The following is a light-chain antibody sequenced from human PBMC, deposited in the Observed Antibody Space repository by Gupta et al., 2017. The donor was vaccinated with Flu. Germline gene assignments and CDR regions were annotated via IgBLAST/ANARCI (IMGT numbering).Light chain of an antibody. CDR2: QDS. V-gene: IGLV3-1*01. CDR3: QAWDNSTRV. J-gene: IGLJ1*01. Sequence: SYELTQPPSVSVSPGQTASLTCSGDKLGDKYACWYQQKPGQSPVLVIYQDSKRPSGIPERFSGSNSGNTATLTISGTQAMDEADYYCQAWDNSTRVFGTGTKVTVL. CDR1: KLGDKY.